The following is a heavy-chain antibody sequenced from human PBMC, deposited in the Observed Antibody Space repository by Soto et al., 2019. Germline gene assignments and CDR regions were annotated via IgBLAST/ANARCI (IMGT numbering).Heavy chain of an antibody. CDR1: GYTFTSYG. Sequence: QVQLVQSGAEVKKPGASVKVSCKASGYTFTSYGISWVRQAPGQGLEWMGWISAYNGNTNYAQKLQGRVTMTTDTATSTAYMELRSLRSDDTAVYYCAREWRGGVPAPLYYYYGIDVWGQGTTGTVSS. V-gene: IGHV1-18*01. CDR2: ISAYNGNT. J-gene: IGHJ6*02. D-gene: IGHD2-2*01. CDR3: AREWRGGVPAPLYYYYGIDV.